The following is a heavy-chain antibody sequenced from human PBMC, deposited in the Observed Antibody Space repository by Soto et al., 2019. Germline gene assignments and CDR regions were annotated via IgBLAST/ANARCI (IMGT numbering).Heavy chain of an antibody. CDR3: ARTAITMIVPMAEFDI. CDR1: GYTFTSYA. D-gene: IGHD3-22*01. J-gene: IGHJ3*02. Sequence: ASVNVSCKASGYTFTSYAMHWVRQAPGQRLEWMGWINAGNGNTKYSQKFQGRVTITRDTSASTAYMELSSLRSEDTAVYYCARTAITMIVPMAEFDIWGQGTMVTVS. V-gene: IGHV1-3*01. CDR2: INAGNGNT.